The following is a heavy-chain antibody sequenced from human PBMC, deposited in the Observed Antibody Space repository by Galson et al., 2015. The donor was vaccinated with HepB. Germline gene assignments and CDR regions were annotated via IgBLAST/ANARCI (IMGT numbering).Heavy chain of an antibody. V-gene: IGHV3-15*07. CDR3: TTDGRFYYDNSGSYYHGRAFDI. CDR2: IKSKSDGGTK. Sequence: SLRLSCAASGFTFDNAWMNWVRQAPGKGLEWVGHIKSKSDGGTKDYAAPVKGRFTISRDDSKDMMYLQMNSLKTGDTAVYYCTTDGRFYYDNSGSYYHGRAFDIWGQGTMVTVSS. CDR1: GFTFDNAW. J-gene: IGHJ3*02. D-gene: IGHD3-22*01.